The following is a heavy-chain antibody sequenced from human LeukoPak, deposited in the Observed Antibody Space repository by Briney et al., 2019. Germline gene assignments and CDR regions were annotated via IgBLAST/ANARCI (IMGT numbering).Heavy chain of an antibody. D-gene: IGHD3-22*01. CDR2: INAGNGNT. CDR1: GYTFTSYA. J-gene: IGHJ4*02. Sequence: ASVKVSCKASGYTFTSYAMHWVRQAPGQRLEWMGWINAGNGNTKYSQEFQGRVTMTRDMSTSTVYMELSSLRSEDTAVYYCARVRFAYYDSSGLGTPLDYWGQGTLVTVSS. V-gene: IGHV1-3*03. CDR3: ARVRFAYYDSSGLGTPLDY.